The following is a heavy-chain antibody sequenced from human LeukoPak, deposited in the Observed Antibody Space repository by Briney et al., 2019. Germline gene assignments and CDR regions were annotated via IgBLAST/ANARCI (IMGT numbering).Heavy chain of an antibody. Sequence: SETLSLTCTVSGGSISSYYWGWIRQPPGKGLEWIGTVSYSGSTYYKPSLKSRVTISLDTSKNQFSLKLSSVTAADTALYYCARSLQQLVLGNYFDYWGQGTLVTVSS. CDR2: VSYSGST. CDR3: ARSLQQLVLGNYFDY. V-gene: IGHV4-39*01. CDR1: GGSISSYY. J-gene: IGHJ4*02. D-gene: IGHD1-1*01.